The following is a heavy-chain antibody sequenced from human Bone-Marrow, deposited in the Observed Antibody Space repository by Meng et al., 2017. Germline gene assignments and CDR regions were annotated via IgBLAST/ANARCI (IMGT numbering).Heavy chain of an antibody. J-gene: IGHJ4*02. D-gene: IGHD6-19*01. CDR2: IYTSGST. V-gene: IGHV4-61*02. CDR1: GGSISSGSYY. Sequence: SETLSLTCTVSGGSISSGSYYWSWIRQPAGKGLEWIGRIYTSGSTNYNPSLKSRVTISVDTSKNQFSLKLSSVTAADTAVYYCARVGSSGWYAGYYFNYWARG. CDR3: ARVGSSGWYAGYYFNY.